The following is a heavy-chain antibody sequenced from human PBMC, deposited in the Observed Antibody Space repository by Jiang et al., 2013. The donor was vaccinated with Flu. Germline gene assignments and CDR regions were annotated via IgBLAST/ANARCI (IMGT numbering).Heavy chain of an antibody. CDR1: GYSFTNYW. CDR3: ARGGPYCGGDCYKPEYFQH. D-gene: IGHD2-21*02. V-gene: IGHV5-51*03. CDR2: IYPGDSDT. Sequence: GAEVKKPGESLKISCKGSGYSFTNYWIGWVRQMPGKGLEWMGIIYPGDSDTRYSPSFQGQVTISADKSISTAYLQWSSLKASDTAMYYCARGGPYCGGDCYKPEYFQHWGQGTLVTVSS. J-gene: IGHJ1*01.